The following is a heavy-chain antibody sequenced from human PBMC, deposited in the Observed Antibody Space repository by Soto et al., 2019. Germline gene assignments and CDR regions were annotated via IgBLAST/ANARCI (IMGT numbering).Heavy chain of an antibody. CDR3: ATPLKFGVPKIYYYYYYGMDV. D-gene: IGHD3-16*01. Sequence: QVQLVQSGAEVKKPGASVKVSCKVSGYTLTELSMHWVRQAPGKGLEWMGGFDPEDGETIYAQKFQGRVTMTEDTSTDTAYMELSSLRSEDTAVYYCATPLKFGVPKIYYYYYYGMDVWGQGTTVTVSS. V-gene: IGHV1-24*01. CDR1: GYTLTELS. CDR2: FDPEDGET. J-gene: IGHJ6*02.